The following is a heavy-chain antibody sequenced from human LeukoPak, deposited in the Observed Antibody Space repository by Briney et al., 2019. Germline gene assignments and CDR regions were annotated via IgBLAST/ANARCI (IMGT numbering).Heavy chain of an antibody. V-gene: IGHV3-7*03. Sequence: PGGSLRLSCAASGFTFSSYAMSWVRQAPGKGLEWVANIKHDGNWKFYADSVKGRFTISRDNAKNSLYLQMNSLRVEDTAVYYCAKEGRSLQTYWGQGTLVTVSS. CDR1: GFTFSSYA. CDR2: IKHDGNWK. J-gene: IGHJ4*02. D-gene: IGHD1-14*01. CDR3: AKEGRSLQTY.